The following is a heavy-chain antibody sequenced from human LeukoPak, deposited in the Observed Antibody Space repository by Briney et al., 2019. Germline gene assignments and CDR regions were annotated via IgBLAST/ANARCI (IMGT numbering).Heavy chain of an antibody. CDR3: ARQPYMLGAYYFDY. J-gene: IGHJ4*02. CDR1: GGSMSSYY. V-gene: IGHV4-59*08. D-gene: IGHD1-26*01. Sequence: SETLSLTCTVSGGSMSSYYWSWIRQPPGKGLEWIGYIFYSGSTNYNPSLKSRVTLSVDTSKNQFSLKPGSVTAADTAVYYCARQPYMLGAYYFDYWGQGTLVTVSS. CDR2: IFYSGST.